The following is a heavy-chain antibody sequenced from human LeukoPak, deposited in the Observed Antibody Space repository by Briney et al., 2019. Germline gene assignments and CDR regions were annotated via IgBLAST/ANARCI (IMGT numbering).Heavy chain of an antibody. V-gene: IGHV4-4*02. D-gene: IGHD3-10*01. CDR3: ARDDTGVIRGIRFHY. J-gene: IGHJ4*02. Sequence: GTLSLTCAVSGASISSGYWWSWVRQPPGKGLEWIGDIYHSGSTNHNPSLKSRVTISVDKSKSQFSLNLSSVTAADTAVYYCARDDTGVIRGIRFHYWGQGTLVTVSS. CDR2: IYHSGST. CDR1: GASISSGYW.